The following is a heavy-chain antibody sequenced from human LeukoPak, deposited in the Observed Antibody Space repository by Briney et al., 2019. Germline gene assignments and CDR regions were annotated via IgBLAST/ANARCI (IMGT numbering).Heavy chain of an antibody. V-gene: IGHV3-30*18. Sequence: GGSLRLSCAASGFTFSSNGIHWVRQAPGKGLEWVALISYDGSNKYYADSVKGRFTISRDNSKNTLYLQMNSLRAEDTAVYYCAKDRGLSWAIDYWGQGTLVTVSS. CDR2: ISYDGSNK. D-gene: IGHD6-13*01. CDR1: GFTFSSNG. CDR3: AKDRGLSWAIDY. J-gene: IGHJ4*02.